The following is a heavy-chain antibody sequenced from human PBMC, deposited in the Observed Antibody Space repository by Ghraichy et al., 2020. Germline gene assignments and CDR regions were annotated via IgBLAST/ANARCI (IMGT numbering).Heavy chain of an antibody. CDR3: ARISSGYYNDAFDI. V-gene: IGHV2-70*04. CDR1: GFSLSTSGMR. J-gene: IGHJ3*02. CDR2: IDWDDDK. D-gene: IGHD3-22*01. Sequence: SGPTLVKPTQTLTLTCTFSGFSLSTSGMRVSWIRQPPGKALEWLARIDWDDDKFYSTSLKTRLTISKDTSKNQVVLTMTNMDPVDTATYYCARISSGYYNDAFDIWGQGTMVTVSS.